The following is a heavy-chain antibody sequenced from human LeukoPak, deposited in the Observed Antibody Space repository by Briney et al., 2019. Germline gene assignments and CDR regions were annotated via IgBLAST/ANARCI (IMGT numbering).Heavy chain of an antibody. D-gene: IGHD5-18*01. Sequence: GGSLRLSCAASGFAFSSYSMNWVRQAPGTGLEGFSSISSSSSYIYYADSVKGRFTISRDNAKNSLYLQMNSLRAEDTAVYYCARTSIGYSSLLDTEWGQGTLVTVSS. V-gene: IGHV3-21*01. CDR2: ISSSSSYI. CDR3: ARTSIGYSSLLDTE. CDR1: GFAFSSYS. J-gene: IGHJ4*02.